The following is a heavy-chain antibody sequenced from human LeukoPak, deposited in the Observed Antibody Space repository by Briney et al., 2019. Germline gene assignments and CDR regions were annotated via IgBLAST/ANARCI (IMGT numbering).Heavy chain of an antibody. Sequence: SGESLRLSCAASGFTFSTYNMDWVRQAPGKGLEWVSYISRGSDTIYYTDSVKGRFTISRDNTKNSLYLQMNSLRADDTAVYYCARGGSHLGAFDIWGQGTMVTVSS. CDR3: ARGGSHLGAFDI. V-gene: IGHV3-48*04. J-gene: IGHJ3*02. D-gene: IGHD1-26*01. CDR2: ISRGSDTI. CDR1: GFTFSTYN.